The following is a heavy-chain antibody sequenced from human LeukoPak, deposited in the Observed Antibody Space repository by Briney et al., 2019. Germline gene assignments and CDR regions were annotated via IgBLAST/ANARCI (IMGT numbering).Heavy chain of an antibody. D-gene: IGHD2-2*02. CDR3: ARGLLLGYCSSTSCYKKHDY. Sequence: ASVKVSCKASGGTFSSYAISWVRQAPGQGLEWMGWINPNSGGTNYAQKFQGRVTMTRDTSISTAYMELSRLRSDDTAVYYCARGLLLGYCSSTSCYKKHDYWGQGTLVTVSS. J-gene: IGHJ4*02. CDR1: GGTFSSYA. V-gene: IGHV1-2*02. CDR2: INPNSGGT.